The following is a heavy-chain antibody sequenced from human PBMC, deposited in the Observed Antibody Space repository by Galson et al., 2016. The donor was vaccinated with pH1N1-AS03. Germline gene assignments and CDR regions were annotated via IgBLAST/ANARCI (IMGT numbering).Heavy chain of an antibody. CDR3: ARYTYESAAGGYFFDY. D-gene: IGHD5-18*01. V-gene: IGHV4-59*11. CDR1: SGFFGSHS. J-gene: IGHJ4*01. Sequence: TLSLTCTVSSGFFGSHSWSWVRQSPGKGLECIGYIYSSGSAIYNPSFRSRVTISIDTSRNQFSLRVNSVTAADTAVYYCARYTYESAAGGYFFDYWGHGTLVTVSS. CDR2: IYSSGSA.